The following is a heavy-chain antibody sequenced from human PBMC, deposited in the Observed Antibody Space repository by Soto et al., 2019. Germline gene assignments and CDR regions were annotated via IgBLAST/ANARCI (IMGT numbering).Heavy chain of an antibody. Sequence: ASVKVSCKVSGYTLTELSMHWVRQAPGKGLEWMGGFGPEDGETIYAQKFQGRVTMTEDTSTDTAYMELSSLRSEDTAVYYCATRAVDTAMVYWFDPWGKGTLVTVSS. CDR1: GYTLTELS. J-gene: IGHJ5*02. V-gene: IGHV1-24*01. CDR2: FGPEDGET. D-gene: IGHD5-18*01. CDR3: ATRAVDTAMVYWFDP.